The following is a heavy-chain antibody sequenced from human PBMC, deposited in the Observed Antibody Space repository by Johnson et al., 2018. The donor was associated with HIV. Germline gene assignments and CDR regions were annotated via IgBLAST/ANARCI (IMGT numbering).Heavy chain of an antibody. CDR3: AREITIFGVVRDDAFDI. CDR1: GFTFSSYA. J-gene: IGHJ3*02. Sequence: QVQLVESGGGVVQPGRSLRLSCAASGFTFSSYAMHWVRQAPGKGLEWVAVISYDGSNKYYADSVKGRFTISRDNSKNTLYLQMNSLRAEDTAGYYCAREITIFGVVRDDAFDIWGQGTMVTVSS. D-gene: IGHD3-3*01. V-gene: IGHV3-30-3*01. CDR2: ISYDGSNK.